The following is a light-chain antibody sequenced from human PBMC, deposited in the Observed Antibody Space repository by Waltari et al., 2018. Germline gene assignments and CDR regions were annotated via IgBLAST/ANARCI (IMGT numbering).Light chain of an antibody. V-gene: IGKV2-28*01. J-gene: IGKJ2*01. Sequence: DIVMTQSTVSLTVTPGEPASISCRSSQSLLHRHGYKSLAWYVQKPGQSPNLLIYLASSLASVFPDRFSGSGSGTDFTLEISRVEAEDVGIYYCMQAVQTPHTFGQGTKLEIK. CDR2: LAS. CDR1: QSLLHRHGYKS. CDR3: MQAVQTPHT.